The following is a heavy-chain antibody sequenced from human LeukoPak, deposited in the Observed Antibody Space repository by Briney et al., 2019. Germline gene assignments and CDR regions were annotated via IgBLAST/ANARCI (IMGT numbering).Heavy chain of an antibody. J-gene: IGHJ4*02. CDR2: IYYSGST. D-gene: IGHD3-9*01. V-gene: IGHV4-59*01. CDR1: GGSISSYY. CDR3: ARGGGGLRYFDWLSTGAVYFDY. Sequence: PSETLSLTSTVSGGSISSYYWSWIRQPPGKGLEWIGYIYYSGSTNYNPSLKSRVTISVDTSKNQFSLKLSSVTAADTAVYYCARGGGGLRYFDWLSTGAVYFDYWGQGTLVTVSS.